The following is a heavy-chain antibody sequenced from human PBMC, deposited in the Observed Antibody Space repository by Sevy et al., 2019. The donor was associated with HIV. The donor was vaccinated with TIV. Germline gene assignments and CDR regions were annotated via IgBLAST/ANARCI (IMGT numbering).Heavy chain of an antibody. Sequence: GGSLRLSCAASGFTLSDSGVHWVRQAPGKGLEWVAFIQVDGREKFYTDSVKGRFPISRDSSKNTVYLQMNSLRGEDTAVYYCAKRPTAAWGQGTLVTVSS. CDR2: IQVDGREK. CDR1: GFTLSDSG. J-gene: IGHJ5*02. V-gene: IGHV3-30*02. CDR3: AKRPTAA.